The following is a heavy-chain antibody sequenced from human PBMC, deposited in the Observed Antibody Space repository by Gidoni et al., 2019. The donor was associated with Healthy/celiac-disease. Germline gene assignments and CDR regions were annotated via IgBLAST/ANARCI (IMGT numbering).Heavy chain of an antibody. J-gene: IGHJ4*02. V-gene: IGHV3-7*03. CDR3: ARVGSYGSGSYFDY. CDR1: GFTFSSYW. Sequence: EVQLVESGGGLVQPGGSLRLSCAASGFTFSSYWMSWVRQAPGKGLEWVANIKQDGSEKYYVDSVKGRFTISRDNAKNSLYLQMNSLRAEDTAVYYCARVGSYGSGSYFDYWGQGTLVTVSS. D-gene: IGHD3-10*01. CDR2: IKQDGSEK.